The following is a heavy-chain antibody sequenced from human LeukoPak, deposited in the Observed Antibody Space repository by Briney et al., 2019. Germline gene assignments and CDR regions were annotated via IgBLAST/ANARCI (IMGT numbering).Heavy chain of an antibody. CDR1: GFTFSSYG. CDR2: ISYDGSNK. CDR3: AKDYYYGSGPGWCDP. Sequence: GGSLRLSCAASGFTFSSYGMHWVRQAPGKGLEWVAVISYDGSNKYYADSVKGRFTISRDNSKNTLYLQMNSLRAEDTAVYYCAKDYYYGSGPGWCDPWGQGTLVTVSS. J-gene: IGHJ5*02. D-gene: IGHD3-10*01. V-gene: IGHV3-30*18.